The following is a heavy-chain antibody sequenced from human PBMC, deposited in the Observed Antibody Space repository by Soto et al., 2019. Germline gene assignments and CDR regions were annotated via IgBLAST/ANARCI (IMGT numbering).Heavy chain of an antibody. Sequence: QVQLQESGPGLVKPSETLSLTCTVSGGSISSYYWSWIRQSPGKGLEWIGYIYYTGYTNYNPSLKGRVTISVDTSKNQFSLNVSSVTAADTAVYYCARVKWFGESGFDYWGQGTLVTVSS. V-gene: IGHV4-59*01. CDR2: IYYTGYT. CDR1: GGSISSYY. D-gene: IGHD3-10*01. CDR3: ARVKWFGESGFDY. J-gene: IGHJ4*02.